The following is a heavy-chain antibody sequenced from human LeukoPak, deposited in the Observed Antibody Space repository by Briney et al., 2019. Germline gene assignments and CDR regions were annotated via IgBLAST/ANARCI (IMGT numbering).Heavy chain of an antibody. D-gene: IGHD1-26*01. V-gene: IGHV4-59*01. J-gene: IGHJ6*03. CDR3: ARDQVGAINDYYYYYYYMDV. CDR2: IYYSGST. CDR1: GYSISSYF. Sequence: SETLSLTCTVSGYSISSYFWSWIRQPPGKGLEWIGYIYYSGSTNYNPFLKSRVSMSLDTSKNQFSLKLSSVTGADTAVYYCARDQVGAINDYYYYYYYMDVWGKGTTVTISS.